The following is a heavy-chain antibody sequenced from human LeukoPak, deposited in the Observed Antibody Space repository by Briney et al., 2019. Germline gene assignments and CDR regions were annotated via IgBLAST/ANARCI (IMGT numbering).Heavy chain of an antibody. CDR1: GFTFSSYA. CDR3: AKGQDDFWSGYYWSRSVYFDY. CDR2: ISGSGGST. D-gene: IGHD3-3*01. J-gene: IGHJ4*02. Sequence: GALRLSCAASGFTFSSYAMSWVRQAPGKGLEWVSAISGSGGSTYYADSVKGRFTISRDNSKNTLYLQMNSLRAEDTAVYYCAKGQDDFWSGYYWSRSVYFDYWGQGTLVTVSS. V-gene: IGHV3-23*01.